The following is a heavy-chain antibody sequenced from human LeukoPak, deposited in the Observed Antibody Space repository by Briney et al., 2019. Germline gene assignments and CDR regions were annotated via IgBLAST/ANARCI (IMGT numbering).Heavy chain of an antibody. Sequence: PGGSLRLSCAASGFTFNTYAMHWVRQAPGKGLEWVAVISYDGSNKYYADSVKGRFTISRDNSKNTLYLQMNSLRAEDTAVYYCARESGDMYYFDYWGQGTLVTVSS. D-gene: IGHD1-26*01. V-gene: IGHV3-30-3*01. J-gene: IGHJ4*02. CDR1: GFTFNTYA. CDR3: ARESGDMYYFDY. CDR2: ISYDGSNK.